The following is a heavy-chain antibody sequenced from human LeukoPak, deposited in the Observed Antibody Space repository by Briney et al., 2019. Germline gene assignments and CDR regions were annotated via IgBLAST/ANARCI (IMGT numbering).Heavy chain of an antibody. V-gene: IGHV3-23*01. D-gene: IGHD2-2*01. CDR3: AKRPGYCSSTSCYYYYYMDV. Sequence: GGSLRLSCAASGFTFSSYAMSWVRQAPGKGLEWVSAISGSGTSTYYADSVKGRFTISRVNSKNTLYMQMNSLRGDDTAVYYCAKRPGYCSSTSCYYYYYMDVWGDGATVTVSS. CDR2: ISGSGTST. J-gene: IGHJ6*03. CDR1: GFTFSSYA.